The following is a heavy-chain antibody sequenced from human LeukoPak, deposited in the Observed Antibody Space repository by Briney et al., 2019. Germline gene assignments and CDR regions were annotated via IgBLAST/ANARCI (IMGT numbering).Heavy chain of an antibody. CDR2: IKQDGSEK. CDR3: ARPHPNYYGSGSNLD. D-gene: IGHD3-10*01. CDR1: RFTFSTYW. V-gene: IGHV3-7*01. J-gene: IGHJ4*02. Sequence: GGSLRLSCAASRFTFSTYWMTWVRQAPGKGLEWVANIKQDGSEKYYVDSVKGRFTISRDNAKNSLYLQMNSLRAEDTAVYYCARPHPNYYGSGSNLDWGQGTLVTVSS.